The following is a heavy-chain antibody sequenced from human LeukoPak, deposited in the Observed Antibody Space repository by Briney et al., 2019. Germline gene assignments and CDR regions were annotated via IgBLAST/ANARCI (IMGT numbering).Heavy chain of an antibody. CDR2: IKQDGSEK. V-gene: IGHV3-7*01. Sequence: GGSLRLSCTVSGFIFSSYWMSWVRQAPGKGLEWVANIKQDGSEKYYVASVKGRFTISRDNAKNSLSLQMNALRAEDTAVYYCARRYYESSGYFFYGMDVWGQGTTVTVAS. D-gene: IGHD3-22*01. J-gene: IGHJ6*02. CDR1: GFIFSSYW. CDR3: ARRYYESSGYFFYGMDV.